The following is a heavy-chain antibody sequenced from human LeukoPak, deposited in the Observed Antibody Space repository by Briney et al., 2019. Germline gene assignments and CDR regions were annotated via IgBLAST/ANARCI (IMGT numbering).Heavy chain of an antibody. CDR3: ARKGYYASSGYLGYFQH. Sequence: PGGSLRLSCAASGFTFSSYGMHWVRQAPGKGLEWVAVIWYDGSNKYYADSVKGRFTISRDNSKNTLYLQMNSLRAEDTAVYYCARKGYYASSGYLGYFQHWGQGTLVTVSS. V-gene: IGHV3-33*01. D-gene: IGHD3-22*01. J-gene: IGHJ1*01. CDR2: IWYDGSNK. CDR1: GFTFSSYG.